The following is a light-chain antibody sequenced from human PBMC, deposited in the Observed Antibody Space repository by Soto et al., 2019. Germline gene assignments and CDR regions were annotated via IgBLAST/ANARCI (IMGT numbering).Light chain of an antibody. J-gene: IGKJ5*01. Sequence: IQMTQSPSSLSASVGDRVTITCQASQNINNYLNWYQQKPGRAPKLLIYDASNLEAGVPPRFRGSGSGTDFTFTISRLQPEDIATYYCQQYENLPTFGQGTRLEIK. CDR1: QNINNY. V-gene: IGKV1-33*01. CDR3: QQYENLPT. CDR2: DAS.